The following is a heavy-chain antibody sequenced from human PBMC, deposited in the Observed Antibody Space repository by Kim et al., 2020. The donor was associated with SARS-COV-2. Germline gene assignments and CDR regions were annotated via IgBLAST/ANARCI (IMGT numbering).Heavy chain of an antibody. CDR3: AKDPGTKFFDY. J-gene: IGHJ4*02. Sequence: THYADAVKGRFTISRDNSKNTLYLQMNSMRAEDTAVYSCAKDPGTKFFDYWGQGTLATVSS. CDR2: T. V-gene: IGHV3-23*01.